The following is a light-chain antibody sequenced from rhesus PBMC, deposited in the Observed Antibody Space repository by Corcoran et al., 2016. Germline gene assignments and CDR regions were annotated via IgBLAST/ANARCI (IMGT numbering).Light chain of an antibody. J-gene: IGKJ3*01. CDR1: ENAKNH. CDR3: QQGNGTPFT. CDR2: KAS. Sequence: IQATQSPSYLFGSVGDRVPNICRGSENAKNHLNWYQQKPGKAPKYLTTKASTLLSGVPSRVSGSGSGTDYTFTVSSLQPEDFSSYYCQQGNGTPFTFGPGTKLDIK. V-gene: IGKV1-74*01.